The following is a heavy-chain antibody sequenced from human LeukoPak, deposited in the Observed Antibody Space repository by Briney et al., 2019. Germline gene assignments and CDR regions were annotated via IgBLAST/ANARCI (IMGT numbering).Heavy chain of an antibody. D-gene: IGHD5-12*01. J-gene: IGHJ5*02. Sequence: SETLSLTCTVSGGPIIGSYWSWVRQPPGKGLEWIGYIYSSGSTIYNPSLKSRIAISVDTSRNQFSLKVSSVTAADPAVYYCARRYSGYPNNWFDPWGQGTLVTVSS. V-gene: IGHV4-59*01. CDR2: IYSSGST. CDR3: ARRYSGYPNNWFDP. CDR1: GGPIIGSY.